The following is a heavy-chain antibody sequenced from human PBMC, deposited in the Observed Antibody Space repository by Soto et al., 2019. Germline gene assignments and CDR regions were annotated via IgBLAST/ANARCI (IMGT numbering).Heavy chain of an antibody. D-gene: IGHD2-8*01. CDR1: GGSISSGDYY. V-gene: IGHV4-30-4*01. CDR3: ARNGALDY. Sequence: QVQLQESGPGLVKPSQTLSLTCTVSGGSISSGDYYWSWIRQPPGKGLEWIGYILYSGTTNYNPSLESRLTISVDTSKNQFSLKLTSVTAADTAVYYCARNGALDYWGRGTLVTSPQ. J-gene: IGHJ4*02. CDR2: ILYSGTT.